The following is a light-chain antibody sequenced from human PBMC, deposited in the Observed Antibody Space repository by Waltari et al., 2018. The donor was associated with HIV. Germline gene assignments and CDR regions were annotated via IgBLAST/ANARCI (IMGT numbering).Light chain of an antibody. CDR2: WAS. J-gene: IGKJ2*01. CDR1: QSVLCSSNNKNY. Sequence: DIVMTQSPDSLVVSLGERATINCKSSQSVLCSSNNKNYLAWYQQKPGQPPKLLIYWASTRESGVPDRFSGSGSGTDFTLTISSLQAEDVAVYYCQQYYSTPYTFGQGTKLEIK. V-gene: IGKV4-1*01. CDR3: QQYYSTPYT.